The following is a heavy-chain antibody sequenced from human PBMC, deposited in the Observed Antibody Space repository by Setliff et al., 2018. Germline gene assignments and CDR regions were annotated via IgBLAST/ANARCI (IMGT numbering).Heavy chain of an antibody. Sequence: PGGSLRLSCAASGFTFTDYSMNWVRQAPGKGLEWISYISTSSSTIYYADSVRGRFTISRDNSKSTLYLQMNSLRAEDTALYYCAKVLGGYSYGFCDYWGQGTLVTVSS. CDR3: AKVLGGYSYGFCDY. V-gene: IGHV3-48*01. D-gene: IGHD5-18*01. CDR2: ISTSSSTI. CDR1: GFTFTDYS. J-gene: IGHJ4*02.